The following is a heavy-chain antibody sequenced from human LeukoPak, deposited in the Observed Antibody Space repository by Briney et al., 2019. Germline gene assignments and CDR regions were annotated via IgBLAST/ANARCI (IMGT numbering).Heavy chain of an antibody. J-gene: IGHJ4*02. CDR2: IFYSGST. CDR1: GGSISSYY. Sequence: SETLSLTCIVSGGSISSYYWNWIRQPPGKGLEWIGNIFYSGSTNYNPSLRSRVTISVDTSKNQFSLKLSSVTAADTAVYYCARVTLYFDFSTGNHYYFDSWGQGTLVIVSS. D-gene: IGHD3-3*01. V-gene: IGHV4-59*01. CDR3: ARVTLYFDFSTGNHYYFDS.